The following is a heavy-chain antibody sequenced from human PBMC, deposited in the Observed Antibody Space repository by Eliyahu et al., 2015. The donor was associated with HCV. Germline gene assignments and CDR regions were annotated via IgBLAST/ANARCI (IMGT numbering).Heavy chain of an antibody. CDR2: IIPIFGTA. J-gene: IGHJ6*02. CDR1: GGTFSSYA. Sequence: QVQLVQSGAEVKKPGSSVKVSCXASGGTFSSYAISWVRQAPGQGLEWMGGIIPIFGTANYAQKFQGRVTITADESTSTAYMELSSLRSEDTAVYYCARDSYIGSFSYYYYYYGMDVWGQGTTVTVSS. CDR3: ARDSYIGSFSYYYYYYGMDV. V-gene: IGHV1-69*01. D-gene: IGHD3-10*01.